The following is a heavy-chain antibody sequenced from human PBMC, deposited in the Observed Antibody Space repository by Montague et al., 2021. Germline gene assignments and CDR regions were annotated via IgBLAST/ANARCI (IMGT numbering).Heavy chain of an antibody. CDR2: INHSGGA. J-gene: IGHJ6*02. V-gene: IGHV4-34*01. CDR3: ARDTWFRENLSSLYYYGIDV. CDR1: GGPFSGYF. Sequence: SQTLSLTCGVYGGPFSGYFWTWIRQPLGRGLEWVGEINHSGGANYNPSLESRVTMTVDTSKRQFSLRLTSLTAADTAIYYCARDTWFRENLSSLYYYGIDVWGQGTTVTVSS. D-gene: IGHD3-10*01.